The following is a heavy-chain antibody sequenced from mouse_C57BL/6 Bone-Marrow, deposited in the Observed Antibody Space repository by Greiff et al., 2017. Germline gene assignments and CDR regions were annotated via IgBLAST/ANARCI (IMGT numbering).Heavy chain of an antibody. V-gene: IGHV14-4*01. CDR2: IDPENGDT. Sequence: EVQLQQSGAELVRPGASVKLSCTASGFNIKDDYMHWVKQRPEQGLEWIGWIDPENGDTEYASKFQGKATITADTSSNTAYLQLSSLTSEDTAVYDSTTQYCGSSDAMDYWGQGTSGTVSS. J-gene: IGHJ4*01. D-gene: IGHD1-1*01. CDR1: GFNIKDDY. CDR3: TTQYCGSSDAMDY.